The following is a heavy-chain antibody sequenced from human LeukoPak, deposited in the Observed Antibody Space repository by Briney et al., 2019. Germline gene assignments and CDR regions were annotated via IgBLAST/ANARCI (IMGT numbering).Heavy chain of an antibody. Sequence: GGSLRLSCAASGFTFSTYAMNWVRQAPGKGLEWVSGIVGSGGNTYYPDSVKGRFTISRDNSRNTLYLQINSLRADDTAVYYCAKDMGWGRLPGADGFDYWGQGALVTVSS. CDR2: IVGSGGNT. J-gene: IGHJ4*02. CDR1: GFTFSTYA. D-gene: IGHD2-2*01. CDR3: AKDMGWGRLPGADGFDY. V-gene: IGHV3-23*01.